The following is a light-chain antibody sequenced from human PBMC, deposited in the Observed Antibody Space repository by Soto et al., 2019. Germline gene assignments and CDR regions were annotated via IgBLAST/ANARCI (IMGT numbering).Light chain of an antibody. V-gene: IGLV1-44*01. CDR3: AAWDDSLNGVL. Sequence: QSVLTQPPSASGTPGQRVTISCSGSSSNIGSNDVNWYQQLPGTAPKLLVHTNDKRPSGVPDRFSGSKSGTSASLAISGLQSEDEADYYCAAWDDSLNGVLFGGGTKLTVL. J-gene: IGLJ2*01. CDR1: SSNIGSND. CDR2: TND.